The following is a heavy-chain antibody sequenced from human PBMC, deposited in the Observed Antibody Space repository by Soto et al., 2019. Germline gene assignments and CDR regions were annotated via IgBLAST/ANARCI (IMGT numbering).Heavy chain of an antibody. CDR2: ISYDGSNK. CDR3: AKVASGYFNLFDY. CDR1: GFTFSSYG. V-gene: IGHV3-30*18. D-gene: IGHD3-9*01. Sequence: GGSLRLSCAASGFTFSSYGMHWVRQAPGKGLEWVAVISYDGSNKYYADSVKGRFTISRDNSKNTLYLQMNSLRAEDTAVYYCAKVASGYFNLFDYWGQGTLVTVSS. J-gene: IGHJ4*02.